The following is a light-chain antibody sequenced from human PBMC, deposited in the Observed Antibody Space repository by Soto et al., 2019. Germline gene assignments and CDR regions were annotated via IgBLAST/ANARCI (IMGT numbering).Light chain of an antibody. J-gene: IGKJ4*01. CDR2: GSS. CDR3: QQYCCSLLS. Sequence: EIVLTQSPGTLSLSPGEGATLSCRASQSVSNNFVAWYQRRPGKAPRLLIYGSSSRASGIPDRFSGSGSGTDFTLTISRLEPEDFAVYYCQQYCCSLLSFGGGTKVEIK. CDR1: QSVSNNF. V-gene: IGKV3-20*01.